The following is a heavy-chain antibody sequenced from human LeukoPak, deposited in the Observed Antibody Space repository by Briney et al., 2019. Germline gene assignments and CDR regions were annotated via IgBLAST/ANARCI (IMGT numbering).Heavy chain of an antibody. CDR2: ISAYNGNT. V-gene: IGHV1-18*01. CDR1: GYTFTSYG. Sequence: ASVNVSCQASGYTFTSYGMSWVRQAPGQALEWMGWISAYNGNTNYAQKLQGRVTMTTDTSTSTDYMELRSLRSDDTAVYYCARVESRYDYVWGSYRYTEDYWGQGTMVTVSS. D-gene: IGHD3-16*02. CDR3: ARVESRYDYVWGSYRYTEDY. J-gene: IGHJ4*02.